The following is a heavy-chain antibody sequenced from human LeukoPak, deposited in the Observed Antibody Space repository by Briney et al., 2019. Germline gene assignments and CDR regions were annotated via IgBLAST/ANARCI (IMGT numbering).Heavy chain of an antibody. CDR1: GFTFSSYA. CDR2: ISYDGSNK. V-gene: IGHV3-30-3*01. D-gene: IGHD2-2*01. CDR3: ARDQFPAVIPGGYYYYGMDV. J-gene: IGHJ6*02. Sequence: GGSLRLSCAASGFTFSSYAMHWVRQAPGKGLEWVAVISYDGSNKYYADSVKGRFTISRDNSKNTLYLQMNSLRAEDTAVYYCARDQFPAVIPGGYYYYGMDVWGQGTTVTVSS.